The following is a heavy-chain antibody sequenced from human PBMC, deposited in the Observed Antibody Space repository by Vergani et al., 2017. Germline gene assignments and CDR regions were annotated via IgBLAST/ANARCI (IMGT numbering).Heavy chain of an antibody. CDR2: IWYDGSNK. Sequence: QVHLVESGGGVVQPGRSLTLSCSASGFTFSSYGMHWVRQAPGKGLEWVACIWYDGSNKRYVESVKGRFTISRDNSKNTVYLQMNSLRADDTAVYYCARDFRVGATILVSWGQGALVSVTS. J-gene: IGHJ1*01. CDR1: GFTFSSYG. D-gene: IGHD3-10*01. CDR3: ARDFRVGATILVS. V-gene: IGHV3-33*01.